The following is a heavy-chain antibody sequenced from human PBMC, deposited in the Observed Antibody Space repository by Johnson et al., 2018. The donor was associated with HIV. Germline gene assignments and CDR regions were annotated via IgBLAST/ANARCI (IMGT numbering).Heavy chain of an antibody. D-gene: IGHD3-10*01. Sequence: MQLVESGGGVVQPGGSLRLSCAASGFTFSSYGMHWVRQAPGEGLEWVAFIRYDGSNKYYADSVKGRFTISRDNSKNTLYLQMNSLRAEDTAVYYCAKEDYYGSGSYDAFDIWGQGTMVTVSS. V-gene: IGHV3-30*02. CDR3: AKEDYYGSGSYDAFDI. CDR1: GFTFSSYG. J-gene: IGHJ3*02. CDR2: IRYDGSNK.